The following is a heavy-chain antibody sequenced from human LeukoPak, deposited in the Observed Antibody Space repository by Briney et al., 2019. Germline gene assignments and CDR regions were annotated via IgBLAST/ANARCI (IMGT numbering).Heavy chain of an antibody. CDR1: GGTFSSYA. D-gene: IGHD3-10*01. J-gene: IGHJ4*02. Sequence: SVKVSCKASGGTFSSYAISWVRQAPGQGLEWMGGIIPIFGTANYAQKFQGRVTITADESTSTAYMELSSLRSEDTAVYYCARPMDQGVIMQFDYWGQGTLVTVSS. CDR2: IIPIFGTA. V-gene: IGHV1-69*13. CDR3: ARPMDQGVIMQFDY.